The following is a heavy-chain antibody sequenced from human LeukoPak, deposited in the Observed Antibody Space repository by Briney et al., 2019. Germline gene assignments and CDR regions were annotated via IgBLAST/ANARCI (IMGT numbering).Heavy chain of an antibody. D-gene: IGHD3-16*02. Sequence: AGGSLRLSSVASGLSISGQWMNWVRQAPGQGLEWVANIKHDGSEEYYVDSVKGRFTISRDDGRNSVSLQMNSVRAEDTAVYYCGYTNNFYHWGQGTLVVVSS. CDR3: GYTNNFYH. V-gene: IGHV3-7*01. CDR2: IKHDGSEE. J-gene: IGHJ4*02. CDR1: GLSISGQW.